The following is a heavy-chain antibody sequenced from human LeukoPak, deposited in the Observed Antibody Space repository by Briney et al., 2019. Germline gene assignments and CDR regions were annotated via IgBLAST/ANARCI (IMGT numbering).Heavy chain of an antibody. CDR2: MNPNSGNT. CDR1: GYTFISYD. D-gene: IGHD5-12*01. J-gene: IGHJ4*02. Sequence: ASVKVSCKASGYTFISYDVNWVRQATGQGLEWMGWMNPNSGNTGYAQKFQGRVTISRNTSITTAYVELSGLTSEDTAVYYCATYSGYAQWGQGTLVTVSS. V-gene: IGHV1-8*03. CDR3: ATYSGYAQ.